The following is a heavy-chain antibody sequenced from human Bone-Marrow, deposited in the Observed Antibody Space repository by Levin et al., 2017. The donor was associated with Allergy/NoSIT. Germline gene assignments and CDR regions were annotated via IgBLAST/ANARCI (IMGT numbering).Heavy chain of an antibody. CDR1: GFTFGDYY. CDR3: ARDCRDGLNCGSFDY. Sequence: NPGGSLRLSCAASGFTFGDYYMSWIRQAPGKGLEWVSYINSRSSIIYYGDSVRGRFTISRDNAQNSLYLQMNSLRVEDTAVYYCARDCRDGLNCGSFDYWGQGTLVTVSS. J-gene: IGHJ4*02. D-gene: IGHD5-24*01. V-gene: IGHV3-11*01. CDR2: INSRSSII.